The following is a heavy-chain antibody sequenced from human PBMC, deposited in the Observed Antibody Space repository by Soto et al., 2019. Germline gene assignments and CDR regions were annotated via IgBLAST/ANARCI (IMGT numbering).Heavy chain of an antibody. V-gene: IGHV2-5*02. CDR1: GFSLSTSGVG. D-gene: IGHD3-22*01. Sequence: QITLKESGPTLVKPTQTLTLTCTFSGFSLSTSGVGVGWIRQPPGKALEWLALIYWDDDKRYSPSLKSRLTITKDTSKNQVVLTMTNMDPVDTVTYYCAHSPAGYYYDSSGYYSWGQGTLVTVSS. J-gene: IGHJ4*02. CDR3: AHSPAGYYYDSSGYYS. CDR2: IYWDDDK.